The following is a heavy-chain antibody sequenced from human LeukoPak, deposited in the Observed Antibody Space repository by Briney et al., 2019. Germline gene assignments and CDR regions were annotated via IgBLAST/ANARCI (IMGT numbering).Heavy chain of an antibody. CDR1: GFTFSNYG. V-gene: IGHV3-30*02. CDR2: IRYDASNK. CDR3: AREGATAGSGYYFDY. J-gene: IGHJ4*02. Sequence: GGSLRLSCAASGFTFSNYGMHWVRQAPGKGLEWVAFIRYDASNKYYADSVKGRFTISRDNSKNTLYVQMNSLRAEDTAVYYCAREGATAGSGYYFDYWGQGSLVTVSS. D-gene: IGHD6-13*01.